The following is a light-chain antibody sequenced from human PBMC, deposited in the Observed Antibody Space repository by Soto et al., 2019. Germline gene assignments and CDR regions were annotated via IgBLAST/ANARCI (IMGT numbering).Light chain of an antibody. CDR1: QNVNSY. CDR2: ATS. V-gene: IGKV1-39*01. J-gene: IGKJ1*01. Sequence: DIQMTQSPSSLSASLGDRVTITCRASQNVNSYLNWYQQKPGKAPKVLIYATSTLQSGVPSRFSGSGSGADFTLTITSLQPEDFAIYYCQQSYTIPWTFGQGTKVEIK. CDR3: QQSYTIPWT.